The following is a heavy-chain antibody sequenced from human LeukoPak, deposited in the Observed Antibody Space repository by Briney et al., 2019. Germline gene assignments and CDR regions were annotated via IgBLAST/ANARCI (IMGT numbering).Heavy chain of an antibody. J-gene: IGHJ4*02. V-gene: IGHV4-34*01. CDR2: INHSGST. CDR3: ARGRRWLQFGATFDY. D-gene: IGHD5-24*01. Sequence: SETLSLTCAVYGGSFSGYYWSWLRQPPGKGLEWIGEINHSGSTNYNPSLKSRVTISVDTSKNQFSLKLSSVTAADTAVYYCARGRRWLQFGATFDYWGQGTLVTVSS. CDR1: GGSFSGYY.